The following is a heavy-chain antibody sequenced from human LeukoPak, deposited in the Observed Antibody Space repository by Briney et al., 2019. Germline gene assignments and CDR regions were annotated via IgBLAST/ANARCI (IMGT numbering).Heavy chain of an antibody. V-gene: IGHV4-34*01. D-gene: IGHD2-15*01. CDR1: GGSFSGYY. CDR2: INHSGST. Sequence: SETLSLTCAVYGGSFSGYYWSWIRQPPGKGLEWIGEINHSGSTNYNPSLKSRVTISVDPSKNQFSLKLSSVTAADTAVYYCARGGPSSAQRGGSCYGYYYYYYGMDVWGQGTTVTVSS. CDR3: ARGGPSSAQRGGSCYGYYYYYYGMDV. J-gene: IGHJ6*02.